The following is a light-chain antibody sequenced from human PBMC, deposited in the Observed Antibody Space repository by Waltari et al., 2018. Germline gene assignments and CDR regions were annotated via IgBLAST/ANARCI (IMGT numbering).Light chain of an antibody. CDR3: CSYAGRATWA. V-gene: IGLV2-11*01. Sequence: QSAMTQPRSVPGSPGHSVTISCTGPSSDVGGYDYGPWNQQHPGKAPKLVIYAVNKRPSGVPDRFSGSKAGNTASLTISGLQADDEADYNCCSYAGRATWAFGGGTKLTVL. CDR2: AVN. J-gene: IGLJ3*02. CDR1: SSDVGGYDY.